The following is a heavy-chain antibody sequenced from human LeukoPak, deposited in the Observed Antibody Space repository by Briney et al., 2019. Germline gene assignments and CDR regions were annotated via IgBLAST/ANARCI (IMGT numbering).Heavy chain of an antibody. CDR3: ARDEDGYNYGSDP. J-gene: IGHJ5*02. CDR2: IYYSGST. V-gene: IGHV4-59*12. Sequence: PSETLSLTCTVSGGSISSYYWSWIRQPPGKGLEWIGYIYYSGSTNYNPSLKSRVTISVDTSKNQFSLQLNSVTPEDTAVYYCARDEDGYNYGSDPWGQGTLVTVSS. D-gene: IGHD5-24*01. CDR1: GGSISSYY.